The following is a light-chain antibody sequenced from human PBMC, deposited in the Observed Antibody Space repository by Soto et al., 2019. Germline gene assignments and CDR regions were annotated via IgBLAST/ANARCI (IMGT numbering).Light chain of an antibody. CDR3: QQSYSTPWT. CDR1: QSLSSY. J-gene: IGKJ1*01. Sequence: DIQMTQSPSSLSASVGDRVTITCRASQSLSSYLNWYQQKPGKAPKLLIYGASSLQSGVPSRFSGSGSGTDFTLTISSLQPEDFATYSCQQSYSTPWTFGQGTKVDIK. V-gene: IGKV1-39*01. CDR2: GAS.